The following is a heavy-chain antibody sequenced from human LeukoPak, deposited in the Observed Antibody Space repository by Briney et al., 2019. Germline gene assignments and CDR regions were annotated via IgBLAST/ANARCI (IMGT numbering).Heavy chain of an antibody. V-gene: IGHV1-18*01. CDR1: GYTFSSYG. Sequence: ASVKVSCKASGYTFSSYGFSWVRQAPGQGLEWMGWIRADNGNTNYARKVQGRVTMTTDTSTSTAYMQLWGLTSDDTAVYYCARVPARNDFWSGYSGYFDYWGQGTLVTVSS. D-gene: IGHD3-3*01. CDR3: ARVPARNDFWSGYSGYFDY. CDR2: IRADNGNT. J-gene: IGHJ4*02.